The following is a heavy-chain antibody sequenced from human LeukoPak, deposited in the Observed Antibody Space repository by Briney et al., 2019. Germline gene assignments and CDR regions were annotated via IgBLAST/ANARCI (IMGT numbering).Heavy chain of an antibody. V-gene: IGHV1-2*02. Sequence: PWASVKVSCKASGYTFTGYYMYWVRQAPGQGLEWMGWINPNSGGTNYAQKFQGRVTMTRDTSISTAYMELSRLRSDDTAVYYCARAGPFYYYGMDVWGQGTTVTVSS. J-gene: IGHJ6*02. CDR2: INPNSGGT. CDR3: ARAGPFYYYGMDV. D-gene: IGHD2-8*02. CDR1: GYTFTGYY.